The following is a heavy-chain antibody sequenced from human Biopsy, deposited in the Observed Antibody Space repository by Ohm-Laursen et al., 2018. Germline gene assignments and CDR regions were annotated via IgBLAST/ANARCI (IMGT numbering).Heavy chain of an antibody. CDR2: ISTYNGDT. J-gene: IGHJ6*02. Sequence: ASVKVSCKASGYTFTSYVINWVRQAPGQGLEWMGWISTYNGDTNYAQRLQGRVTMTTDTSTSTAYMELRGLRSDDTAVYYCARDYDYSGLDVWGQGTTVTVSS. V-gene: IGHV1-18*01. CDR1: GYTFTSYV. CDR3: ARDYDYSGLDV.